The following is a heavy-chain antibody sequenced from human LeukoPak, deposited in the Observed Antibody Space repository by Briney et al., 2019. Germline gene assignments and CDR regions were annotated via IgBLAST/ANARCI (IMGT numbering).Heavy chain of an antibody. J-gene: IGHJ4*02. CDR3: ARGWDTAMGKGFNY. Sequence: PGGSLRLSCAASGFTFSNYWMSWVRQAPGKGREGGANIKEGGSEKYYVGSVKGRFTISRDNAKNSLYLQMNSLRAEDTALYYCARGWDTAMGKGFNYWGQGTLVTVSS. CDR1: GFTFSNYW. CDR2: IKEGGSEK. D-gene: IGHD5-18*01. V-gene: IGHV3-7*01.